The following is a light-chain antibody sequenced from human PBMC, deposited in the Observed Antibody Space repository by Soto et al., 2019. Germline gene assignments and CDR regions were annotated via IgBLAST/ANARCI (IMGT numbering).Light chain of an antibody. CDR1: QSVTSN. CDR3: QQYNNWPPIT. Sequence: VLTQSPDTLAVSPGEVATLSCWASQSVTSNLAWYQQKRGQAPRLLIYAASTRATGVPARFSGSGSGTEFTLTISSLQSEDFAVYYCQQYNNWPPITFGQGTLLEIK. CDR2: AAS. J-gene: IGKJ5*01. V-gene: IGKV3D-15*01.